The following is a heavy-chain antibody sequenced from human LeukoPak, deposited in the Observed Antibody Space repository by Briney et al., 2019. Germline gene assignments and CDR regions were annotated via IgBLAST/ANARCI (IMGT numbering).Heavy chain of an antibody. CDR3: ARRAGAYSHPYDY. Sequence: GGSLRLSCAASGFTFSSYEMNWVRQAPGKGLEWVSYISSSGSTIYYADSVKGRFTISRDNAKNSLYLQMNSLRAGDTGVYYCARRAGAYSHPYDYWGQGTLVTVSS. D-gene: IGHD4/OR15-4a*01. V-gene: IGHV3-48*03. J-gene: IGHJ4*02. CDR1: GFTFSSYE. CDR2: ISSSGSTI.